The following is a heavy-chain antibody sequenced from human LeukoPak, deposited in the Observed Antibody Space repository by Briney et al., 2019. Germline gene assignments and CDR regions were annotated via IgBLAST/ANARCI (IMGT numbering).Heavy chain of an antibody. CDR3: TTGDRGWQDY. CDR1: GLDFRNAW. D-gene: IGHD6-19*01. Sequence: PGGSLRLSCAASGLDFRNAWMSWVRQAPGKGLEWVAHIKRNTDTGTTNYGAPVEGRFTVSRDDSKNTLYLQMNSLKIEDTAVYYCTTGDRGWQDYWGLGTLVTVSS. V-gene: IGHV3-15*01. CDR2: IKRNTDTGTT. J-gene: IGHJ4*02.